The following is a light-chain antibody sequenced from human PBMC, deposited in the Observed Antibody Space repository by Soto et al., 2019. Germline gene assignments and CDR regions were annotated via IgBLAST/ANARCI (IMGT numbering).Light chain of an antibody. CDR2: KVS. V-gene: IGKV2-30*01. J-gene: IGKJ5*01. CDR1: QSLVYSDGNTY. Sequence: DVGVTQSPLSLPVTVGQAASISCRSSQSLVYSDGNTYLSWFQQRPGQSPRRLIYKVSNRDSGVPDRFSGSGSGTDFTVKISRVEAEDVGVYYCMQGTHWPWSTFGQGTRLEIK. CDR3: MQGTHWPWST.